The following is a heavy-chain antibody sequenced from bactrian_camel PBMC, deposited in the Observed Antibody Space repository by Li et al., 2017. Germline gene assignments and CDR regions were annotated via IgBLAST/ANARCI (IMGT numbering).Heavy chain of an antibody. Sequence: DVQLVESGGGSVQTGGSLRLNCTTVGFTDRDRNIEWLRQAPGKECEPVADISLDGSTVYADSVKGRFTISQDIAKNAVYLQMDNLQPDDSAVYYCAPGRVRRCNYWARGTQVTVS. D-gene: IGHD3*01. V-gene: IGHV3S10*01. CDR2: ISLDGST. CDR3: APGRVRRCNY. CDR1: GFTDRDRN. J-gene: IGHJ4*01.